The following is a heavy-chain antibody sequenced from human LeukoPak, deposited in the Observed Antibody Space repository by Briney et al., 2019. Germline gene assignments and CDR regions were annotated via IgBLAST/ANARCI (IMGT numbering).Heavy chain of an antibody. CDR1: GFTFSNYS. CDR3: ARDIRGYNPFDY. J-gene: IGHJ4*02. CDR2: ISSSSSYI. D-gene: IGHD5-24*01. V-gene: IGHV3-21*01. Sequence: GGSLRLSCAASGFTFSNYSMNWVRQAPGKGLEWVSSISSSSSYIYYADSVRGRFTISRDNAKNSLYLQMNSLRAEDTAVYYCARDIRGYNPFDYWGQGTLVTVSS.